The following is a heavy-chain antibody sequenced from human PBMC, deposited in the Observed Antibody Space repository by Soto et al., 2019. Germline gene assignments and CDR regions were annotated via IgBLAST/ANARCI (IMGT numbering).Heavy chain of an antibody. D-gene: IGHD3-10*01. Sequence: QVQLQESGPGLVKPSETLSLTCSVSGGSVSSGGYYWSWIRQPPGKGLEWLGCIYYSGSTDYNPSLKSRVTMSLDESKNQFSLKLNSVTAADTAVYFCARAGSYRYFDYWGQGTLVTVSS. J-gene: IGHJ4*02. CDR1: GGSVSSGGYY. CDR3: ARAGSYRYFDY. V-gene: IGHV4-61*08. CDR2: IYYSGST.